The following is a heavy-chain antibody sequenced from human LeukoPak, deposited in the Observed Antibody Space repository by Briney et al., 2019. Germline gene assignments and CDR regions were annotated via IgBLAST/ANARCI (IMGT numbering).Heavy chain of an antibody. CDR3: ARDQLVCSDGTCSAHNWFDP. Sequence: ASVKVSCKASGYKFTDYGFSWVRQAPAQGLEWMGWIGPKNGNPNYAQKFWGRVTMATDTSTSTVYMELRSLGSDDTAVYYCARDQLVCSDGTCSAHNWFDPWGPGTLVTVSS. CDR2: IGPKNGNP. D-gene: IGHD3-16*01. CDR1: GYKFTDYG. V-gene: IGHV1-18*01. J-gene: IGHJ5*02.